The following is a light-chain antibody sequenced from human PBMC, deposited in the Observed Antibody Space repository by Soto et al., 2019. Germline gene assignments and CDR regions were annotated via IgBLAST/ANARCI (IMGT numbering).Light chain of an antibody. V-gene: IGKV3D-15*01. Sequence: IVWTQSPGTLSLSPGERATLSCRASQTVSTNYLAWYQHKPGQAPRVLIYAASTRAPGIPDRFSGSGSGTEFTLTISSLQSEDFTIYYCQYYNIWRLTFGGGTKVDI. CDR2: AAS. CDR3: QYYNIWRLT. J-gene: IGKJ4*01. CDR1: QTVSTN.